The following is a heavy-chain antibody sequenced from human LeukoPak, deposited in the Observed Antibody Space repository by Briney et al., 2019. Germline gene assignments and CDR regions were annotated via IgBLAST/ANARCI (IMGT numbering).Heavy chain of an antibody. J-gene: IGHJ3*02. D-gene: IGHD1-26*01. Sequence: SETLSLTCTVSGGSISSYYWSWIRQPPGKGLEWIGYIYYSGSTNYNPSLKSRVTISVDTSKNQFSLKLSSVTAADTAVDYCARVPRIVGATRGALDIWGQGTMVTVSS. CDR1: GGSISSYY. V-gene: IGHV4-59*01. CDR2: IYYSGST. CDR3: ARVPRIVGATRGALDI.